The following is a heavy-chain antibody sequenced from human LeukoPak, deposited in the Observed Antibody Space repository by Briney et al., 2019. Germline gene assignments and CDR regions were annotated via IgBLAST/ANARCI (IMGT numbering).Heavy chain of an antibody. Sequence: SETLSLTCTVSGGSISNSIYYWGWIRQPPGKGLEWIGSIYYSGNTYYNPSLKSRLTISVDMAKNQFSLKLSSVTAADTAVYYCARLINGSPGDYWGQGTLVTVSS. D-gene: IGHD2-8*01. CDR2: IYYSGNT. J-gene: IGHJ4*02. CDR1: GGSISNSIYY. V-gene: IGHV4-39*01. CDR3: ARLINGSPGDY.